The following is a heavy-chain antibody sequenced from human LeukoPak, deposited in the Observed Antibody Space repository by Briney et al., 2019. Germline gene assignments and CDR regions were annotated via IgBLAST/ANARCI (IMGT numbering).Heavy chain of an antibody. D-gene: IGHD4-17*01. Sequence: PSETLSLTCAVYGGSFSGYYWSWSREPPGKGLDWIGEINHSGSTNYNPSLKSRVTISVDTSKNQFSLKLSSVTAADTAVYYCARGGRPVTRKFDYWGQGTLVTVSS. CDR1: GGSFSGYY. V-gene: IGHV4-34*01. J-gene: IGHJ4*02. CDR3: ARGGRPVTRKFDY. CDR2: INHSGST.